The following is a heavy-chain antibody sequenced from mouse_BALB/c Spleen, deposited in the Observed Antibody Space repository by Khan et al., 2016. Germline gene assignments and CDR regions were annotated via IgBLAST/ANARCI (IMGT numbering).Heavy chain of an antibody. J-gene: IGHJ3*01. CDR3: ARWVYDYGFAY. V-gene: IGHV14-3*02. CDR1: GFNIKDTY. CDR2: IDPADDNT. Sequence: VQLQQSGAELVKPGASVKLSCTVSGFNIKDTYIHWVKQRPEQGLEWIGRIDPADDNTRYDPKFQVKATITADTSSNTAYLRLSSLTSGDTTGYYCARWVYDYGFAYWGERTKVTVCA. D-gene: IGHD2-4*01.